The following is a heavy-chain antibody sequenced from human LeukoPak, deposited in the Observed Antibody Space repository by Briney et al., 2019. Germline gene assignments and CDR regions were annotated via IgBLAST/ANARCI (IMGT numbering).Heavy chain of an antibody. CDR3: ARSSSSNYYYGMDV. D-gene: IGHD6-6*01. V-gene: IGHV1-8*01. Sequence: GASVKVSCKASGYTFTSYDINWVRQATGQGLEWMGWMNPNSGNTGYAQKFQGRVTMTRNTPISTAYMELSSLRSEDTAVYYCARSSSSNYYYGMDVWGQGTTVTVSS. CDR2: MNPNSGNT. J-gene: IGHJ6*02. CDR1: GYTFTSYD.